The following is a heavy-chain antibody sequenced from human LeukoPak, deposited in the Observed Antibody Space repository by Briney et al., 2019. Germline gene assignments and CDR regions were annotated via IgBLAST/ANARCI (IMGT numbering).Heavy chain of an antibody. D-gene: IGHD6-13*01. J-gene: IGHJ3*02. Sequence: PSQTLSLACTVSGGSISSGDYYWSWIRQPPGKGLEWIGYIYYSGSTYYNPSLKSRVTISVDTSKNQFSLKLSSVTAADTAVYYCARDGGVAAADIDAFDIWGQGTMVTVSS. CDR2: IYYSGST. CDR3: ARDGGVAAADIDAFDI. CDR1: GGSISSGDYY. V-gene: IGHV4-30-4*01.